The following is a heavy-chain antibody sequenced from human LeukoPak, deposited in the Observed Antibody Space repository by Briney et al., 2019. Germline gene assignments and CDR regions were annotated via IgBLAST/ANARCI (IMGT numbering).Heavy chain of an antibody. D-gene: IGHD1-26*01. CDR1: GFTFSSYA. V-gene: IGHV3-23*01. CDR3: AKAYIVGATPGIFDY. Sequence: GGSLRLSCAAPGFTFSSYAMSWVRQAPGKGLEWVSAISGSGGSTYYADSVKGRFTISRDNSKNTLYLQMNSLRAEDTAVYYCAKAYIVGATPGIFDYWGQGTLVTVSS. J-gene: IGHJ4*02. CDR2: ISGSGGST.